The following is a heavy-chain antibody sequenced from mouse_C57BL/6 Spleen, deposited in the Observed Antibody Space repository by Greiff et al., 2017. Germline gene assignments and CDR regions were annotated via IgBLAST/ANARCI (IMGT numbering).Heavy chain of an antibody. V-gene: IGHV3-1*01. CDR1: GYSITSGYD. CDR2: ISYSGST. CDR3: ARDRDDGYYFDY. Sequence: DVKLVASGPGMVKPSQSLSLTCTVTGYSITSGYDWHWIRHFPGNKLEWMGYISYSGSTNYNPSLKSRISITHDTSKNHFFLKLNSVTTEDTATYYCARDRDDGYYFDYRGQGTTLTVSS. J-gene: IGHJ2*01. D-gene: IGHD2-3*01.